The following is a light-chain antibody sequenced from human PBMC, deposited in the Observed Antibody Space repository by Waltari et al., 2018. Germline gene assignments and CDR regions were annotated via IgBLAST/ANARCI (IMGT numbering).Light chain of an antibody. J-gene: IGLJ1*01. V-gene: IGLV1-40*01. CDR3: QSYDSSLSGYV. CDR1: SPTIAAGYD. CDR2: GNS. Sequence: QSVLTQPPSVSGAPGQRVTISCTGSSPTIAAGYDLHWYQQLPGTAPKLLIYGNSNRPSGVPDRFSGSKSGTSASLAITGLQAEDEADYYCQSYDSSLSGYVFGTGTKVTVL.